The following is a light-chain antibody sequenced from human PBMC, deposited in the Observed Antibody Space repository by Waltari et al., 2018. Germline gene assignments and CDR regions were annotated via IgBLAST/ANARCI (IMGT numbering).Light chain of an antibody. J-gene: IGLJ2*01. V-gene: IGLV1-44*01. Sequence: QSVLTQPPSASGTPGQRVTISCSGSSSNIGSNTVNWYQQLPGTAPKLRIFSNNQRPSGVPDRFTGAKSGSASSLAISGLQAEDEAGYFCAAWDVSLNGVVFGGGTKLAVL. CDR3: AAWDVSLNGVV. CDR1: SSNIGSNT. CDR2: SNN.